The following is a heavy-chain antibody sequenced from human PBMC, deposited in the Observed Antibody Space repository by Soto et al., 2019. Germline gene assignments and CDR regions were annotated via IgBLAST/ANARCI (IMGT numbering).Heavy chain of an antibody. V-gene: IGHV3-48*02. J-gene: IGHJ5*02. D-gene: IGHD2-15*01. CDR1: GFTFNKYG. Sequence: EAQLVESGGGLVQPGGSLRLSCAASGFTFNKYGMNWVRQAPGKGLEGVSFSSEGTSTIKYAHSVRGRFTISRDNAKHSLYLQLNSLRDEDTAVYYCAREVMVVRTAVYNWFDPWGQGTLVTVSS. CDR2: SSEGTSTI. CDR3: AREVMVVRTAVYNWFDP.